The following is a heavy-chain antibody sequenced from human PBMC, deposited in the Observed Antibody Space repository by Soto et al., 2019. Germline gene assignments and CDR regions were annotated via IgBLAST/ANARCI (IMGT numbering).Heavy chain of an antibody. J-gene: IGHJ4*02. CDR3: ARVHRQYTVTKPTSGYYFDY. V-gene: IGHV4-34*01. D-gene: IGHD4-17*01. Sequence: QVQLQQWGAGLLKPSETLSLTCAVYGGSFSGYYWSWIRQPPGKGLEWIGEINHSGSTNYNPSLKSRVTISVDTSKNQFSLKLSSVTAADTAVYYCARVHRQYTVTKPTSGYYFDYWGQGTLVTVSS. CDR1: GGSFSGYY. CDR2: INHSGST.